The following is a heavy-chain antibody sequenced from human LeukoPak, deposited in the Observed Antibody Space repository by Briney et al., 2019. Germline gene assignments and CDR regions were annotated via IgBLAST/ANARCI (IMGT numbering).Heavy chain of an antibody. J-gene: IGHJ4*02. CDR2: INGSGGST. CDR1: GFTFSSYA. CDR3: AREGFDYYDSSGYYSGFFDY. V-gene: IGHV3-23*01. D-gene: IGHD3-22*01. Sequence: GGSLRLSCAASGFTFSSYAMSWVRQAPGKGLEWVSAINGSGGSTYYADSVKGRFTISRDISKNTLYLQMNSLRAEDTAVYYCAREGFDYYDSSGYYSGFFDYWGQGTLVTVSS.